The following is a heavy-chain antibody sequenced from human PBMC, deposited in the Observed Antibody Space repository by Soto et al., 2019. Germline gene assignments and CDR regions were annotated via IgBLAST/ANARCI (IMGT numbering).Heavy chain of an antibody. CDR2: LIPIFGTA. J-gene: IGHJ4*02. CDR1: GGTFSSYA. D-gene: IGHD2-15*01. CDR3: AREYCSGGSCYSTFDY. Sequence: QVQLVQSGAEVKKPGSSVKVSCKASGGTFSSYAISWVRQAPGQGLEWMGGLIPIFGTANYEQKFQGRVTITADESTSTAYMELSSLRSEDTAVYYCAREYCSGGSCYSTFDYWGQGTLVTVSS. V-gene: IGHV1-69*01.